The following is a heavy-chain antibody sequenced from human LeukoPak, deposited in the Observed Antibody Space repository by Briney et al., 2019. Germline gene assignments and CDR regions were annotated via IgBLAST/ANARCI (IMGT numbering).Heavy chain of an antibody. CDR1: GFTFSSYS. Sequence: GGSLRLSCGASGFTFSSYSMNWVRQAPGKGLEWVSSISSSGSYIYYADSVKGRFTVSRDNSKNNLYLQMSRLTAADTAVYYCAKDRSIGTYYTFDHWGQGTLVTVSS. CDR2: ISSSGSYI. D-gene: IGHD1-26*01. CDR3: AKDRSIGTYYTFDH. V-gene: IGHV3-21*04. J-gene: IGHJ4*02.